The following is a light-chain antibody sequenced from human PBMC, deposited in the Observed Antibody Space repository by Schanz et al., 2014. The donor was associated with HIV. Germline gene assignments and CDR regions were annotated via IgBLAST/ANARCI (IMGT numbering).Light chain of an antibody. Sequence: DIQMTQSPSTLSASVGDRVSITCRASQSISSWLAWYQQKPGKAPKVLIYAASTLQNGVPSRFSGSGSGTDFTLTISSLQPEDVATYFCQQTNTFLSLSFGRGTKVQIK. V-gene: IGKV1-12*01. CDR2: AAS. J-gene: IGKJ4*01. CDR1: QSISSW. CDR3: QQTNTFLSLS.